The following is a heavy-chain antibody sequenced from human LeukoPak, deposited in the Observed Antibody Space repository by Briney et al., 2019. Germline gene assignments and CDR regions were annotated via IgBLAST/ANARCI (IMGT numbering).Heavy chain of an antibody. Sequence: GGSLRLSCAASGFTSSDYYMSWIRQAPGKGLEWVSYISSSGSTIYYADSVKGRFTISRDNAKNSLYLQMNSLRAEDTAVYYCARMNYSSSRSSLAFDIWGQGTMVTVSS. CDR2: ISSSGSTI. D-gene: IGHD6-13*01. J-gene: IGHJ3*02. CDR1: GFTSSDYY. V-gene: IGHV3-11*01. CDR3: ARMNYSSSRSSLAFDI.